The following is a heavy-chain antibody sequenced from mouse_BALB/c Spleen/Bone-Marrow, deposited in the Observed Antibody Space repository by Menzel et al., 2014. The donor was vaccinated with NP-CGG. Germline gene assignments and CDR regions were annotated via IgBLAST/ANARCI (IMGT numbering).Heavy chain of an antibody. CDR2: ISTGGST. V-gene: IGHV5-6-5*01. J-gene: IGHJ3*01. Sequence: EVKLVESGGDLVKPGGSLKLSCAAPGFTFSNYALSWVRQTPEKRLEWVASISTGGSTYYLDSAKGRFTISRDSARNIPYLQMSSLRSEDTAMYYCARNYYGSFAYWGQGTLVTVSA. D-gene: IGHD1-1*01. CDR3: ARNYYGSFAY. CDR1: GFTFSNYA.